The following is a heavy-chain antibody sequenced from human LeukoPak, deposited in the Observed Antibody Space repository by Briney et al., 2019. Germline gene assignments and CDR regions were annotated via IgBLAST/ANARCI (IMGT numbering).Heavy chain of an antibody. D-gene: IGHD3-22*01. Sequence: KPSETLSLTCTVSGGSISSGGYYWSWIRQHPGKGLEWIGYIYYSGSTYYNPSLKSRVTISVDTSKNQFSLKLSSVTAADTAVYYCASRPTYYYDSSGDAFDIWGQGTMVTVSS. CDR3: ASRPTYYYDSSGDAFDI. CDR2: IYYSGST. CDR1: GGSISSGGYY. V-gene: IGHV4-31*03. J-gene: IGHJ3*02.